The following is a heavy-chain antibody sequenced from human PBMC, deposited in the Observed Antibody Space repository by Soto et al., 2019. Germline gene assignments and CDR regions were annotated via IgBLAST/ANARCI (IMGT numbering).Heavy chain of an antibody. CDR1: GGSISSYY. CDR2: IYYSGST. CDR3: ARGGGSVVTATDYFDY. J-gene: IGHJ4*02. D-gene: IGHD2-21*02. V-gene: IGHV4-59*01. Sequence: SSETLSLTCTVSGGSISSYYWSWIRQPPGKGLEWIGYIYYSGSTNYNPSLKSRVTISVDTSKNQFSLKLSSVTAADTAVYYCARGGGSVVTATDYFDYWGQGTLVTVS.